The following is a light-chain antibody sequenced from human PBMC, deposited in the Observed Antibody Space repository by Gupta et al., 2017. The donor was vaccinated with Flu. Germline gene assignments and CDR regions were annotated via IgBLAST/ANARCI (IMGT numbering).Light chain of an antibody. CDR3: QQDNTYSFV. CDR2: QAS. Sequence: TLSASVGDRVTITCRASQSISNWLAWYQQKPGKAPKLVIYQASNLEGGVPSRFSGSGSGTEFTLTISSLQPDDFAAYYCQQDNTYSFVFGQGTMVEIK. J-gene: IGKJ1*01. CDR1: QSISNW. V-gene: IGKV1-5*03.